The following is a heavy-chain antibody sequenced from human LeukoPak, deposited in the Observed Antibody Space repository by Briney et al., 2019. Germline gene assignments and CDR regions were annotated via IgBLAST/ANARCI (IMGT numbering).Heavy chain of an antibody. CDR2: IYPGDSDT. Sequence: GESLKISCKGSGYSFTSYWIAWVRQMPGKGLEWMGIIYPGDSDTRYSPSFQGQVTISADKSFNTAYLQWSGLKASDTVMYYCARLSIVGATLNYFDYWGQGNLVTVSS. J-gene: IGHJ4*02. CDR1: GYSFTSYW. D-gene: IGHD1-26*01. CDR3: ARLSIVGATLNYFDY. V-gene: IGHV5-51*01.